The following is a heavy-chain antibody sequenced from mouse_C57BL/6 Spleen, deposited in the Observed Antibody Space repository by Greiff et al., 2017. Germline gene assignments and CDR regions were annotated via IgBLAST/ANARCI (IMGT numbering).Heavy chain of an antibody. J-gene: IGHJ3*01. Sequence: QVQLQQSGAELVRPGTSVKVSCKASGYAFTNYLIEWVKQRPGQGLEWIGVINPGSGGTNYNEKFKGKATLTADKSSSTAYMQLSSLTSEDSAVYFCAREHGNYWFAYWGQGTLVTVSA. CDR2: INPGSGGT. V-gene: IGHV1-54*01. CDR1: GYAFTNYL. D-gene: IGHD2-1*01. CDR3: AREHGNYWFAY.